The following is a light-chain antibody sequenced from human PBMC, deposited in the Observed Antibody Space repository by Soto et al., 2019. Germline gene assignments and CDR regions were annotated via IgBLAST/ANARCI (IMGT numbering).Light chain of an antibody. V-gene: IGKV1-9*01. CDR3: QQLNSYPFT. Sequence: DIQLTQSPSFLSASVGDRVTITCRASQGISSYLAWYQQNPGKAHKLMIYAASTLQSGVPSMFSGSGYGTEFTLTISTLQPEDFATYYCQQLNSYPFTFGPGTKVDIK. CDR2: AAS. CDR1: QGISSY. J-gene: IGKJ3*01.